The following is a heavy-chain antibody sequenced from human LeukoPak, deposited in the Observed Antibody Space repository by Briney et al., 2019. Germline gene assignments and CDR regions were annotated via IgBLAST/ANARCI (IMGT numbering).Heavy chain of an antibody. Sequence: GGSLRLSCAASGFTFSDYYMSWIRQAPGKGLEWVSAISGSGGSTYYADSVKGRFTISRDNSKNTLYLQMNSLRAEDTAVYYCAKDFDTAISYFDYWGQGTLVTVSS. J-gene: IGHJ4*02. CDR3: AKDFDTAISYFDY. V-gene: IGHV3-23*01. D-gene: IGHD5-18*01. CDR2: ISGSGGST. CDR1: GFTFSDYY.